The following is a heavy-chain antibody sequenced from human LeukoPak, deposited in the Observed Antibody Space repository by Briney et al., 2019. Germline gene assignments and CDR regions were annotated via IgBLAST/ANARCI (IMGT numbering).Heavy chain of an antibody. Sequence: RASVKVSCKASGYTFTSYGISWVRQAPGQGLEWMGWISAYNGNTNYAQNLQGRVTMTTNTSTSTAYMELRSLRSDDTAVYYCAKFPTPYSNSWYGDIWGQGTMVTVSS. CDR3: AKFPTPYSNSWYGDI. V-gene: IGHV1-18*01. CDR2: ISAYNGNT. J-gene: IGHJ3*02. CDR1: GYTFTSYG. D-gene: IGHD6-13*01.